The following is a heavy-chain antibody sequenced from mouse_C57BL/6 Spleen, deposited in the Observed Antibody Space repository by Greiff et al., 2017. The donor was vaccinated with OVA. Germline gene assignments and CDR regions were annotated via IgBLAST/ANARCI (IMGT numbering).Heavy chain of an antibody. V-gene: IGHV1-80*01. CDR2: IYPGDGDT. J-gene: IGHJ2*01. CDR3: ATDYYGSSLDD. Sequence: VQLQQSGAELVKPGASVKISCKASGYAFSSYWMNWVKQRPGKGLEWIGQIYPGDGDTNYNGKFKGKATLTADKSSSTAYMQLSSLTSEDSAVYFCATDYYGSSLDDWGQRTTLTVSS. CDR1: GYAFSSYW. D-gene: IGHD1-1*01.